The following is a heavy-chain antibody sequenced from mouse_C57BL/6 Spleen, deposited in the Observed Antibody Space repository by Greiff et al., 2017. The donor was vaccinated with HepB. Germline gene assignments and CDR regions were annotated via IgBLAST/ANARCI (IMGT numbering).Heavy chain of an antibody. CDR1: GYAFSSSW. V-gene: IGHV1-82*01. Sequence: QVQLQQSGPELVKPGASVKISCKASGYAFSSSWMNWVKQRPGKGLEWIGRIYPGDGDTNYNGKLKGKATLTADKSSSTAYMQLSSLTSEDSAVYVCGSYYAMDYWGQGTSVTVSS. J-gene: IGHJ4*01. CDR3: GSYYAMDY. CDR2: IYPGDGDT.